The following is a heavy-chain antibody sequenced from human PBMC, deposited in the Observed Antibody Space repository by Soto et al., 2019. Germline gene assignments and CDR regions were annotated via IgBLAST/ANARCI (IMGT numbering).Heavy chain of an antibody. J-gene: IGHJ6*02. V-gene: IGHV1-46*01. CDR2: INPSGGST. D-gene: IGHD2-8*01. CDR1: GYTFTSYY. CDR3: ARGYCTNGVCYYYYYYYGMDV. Sequence: QVQLVQSGAEVKKPGASVKVSCKASGYTFTSYYMHWVRQAPGQGLEWMGLINPSGGSTSYAQKFQGRVTMTRDTSTSTVYMELSSLRSEDTAVYYCARGYCTNGVCYYYYYYYGMDVWGQGTTVTVSS.